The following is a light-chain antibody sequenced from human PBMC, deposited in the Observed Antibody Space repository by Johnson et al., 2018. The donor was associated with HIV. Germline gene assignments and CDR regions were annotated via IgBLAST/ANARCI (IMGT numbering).Light chain of an antibody. J-gene: IGLJ1*01. CDR3: GTWDSSLSSYV. CDR1: SSNIGNNY. CDR2: END. V-gene: IGLV1-51*02. Sequence: QSVLTQPPSVSAAPGQKVAISCSGSSSNIGNNYVSWYQQLPGTAPKLLIYENDKRPPGIPDRFSGSKSGTSATLGTTGLQTGDEADYYCGTWDSSLSSYVFGTGTKVTVL.